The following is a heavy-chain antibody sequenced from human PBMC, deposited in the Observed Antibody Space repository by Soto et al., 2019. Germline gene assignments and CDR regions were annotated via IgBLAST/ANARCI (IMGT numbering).Heavy chain of an antibody. CDR2: ISGSGGST. D-gene: IGHD2-2*01. V-gene: IGHV3-23*01. CDR3: TTLSYCRGSSCFSVLDS. CDR1: GFTFSSYA. J-gene: IGHJ4*02. Sequence: EVQLLESGGGLVQPGGSLRLSCAASGFTFSSYAMSWVRQAPGKGLEWVSAISGSGGSTYYADSVKGRFTISRDNSKNTLYLQMNSLRAEDTAVYYCTTLSYCRGSSCFSVLDSWGQGTLVTVSS.